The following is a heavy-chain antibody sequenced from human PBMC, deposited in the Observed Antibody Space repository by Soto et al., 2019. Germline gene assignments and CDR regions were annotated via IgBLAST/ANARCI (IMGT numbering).Heavy chain of an antibody. CDR1: GGSFSGYY. Sequence: SETLSLTCAVHGGSFSGYYWTWIRQSPGKGLEWIGEINHGGSSNSNPSLKSRITISVDTSKNQFSLKLSSVTAADTAVYYCAREPPGIAAAGSPVNWFDPWGQGTLVTVSS. V-gene: IGHV4-34*10. CDR3: AREPPGIAAAGSPVNWFDP. J-gene: IGHJ5*02. D-gene: IGHD6-13*01. CDR2: INHGGSS.